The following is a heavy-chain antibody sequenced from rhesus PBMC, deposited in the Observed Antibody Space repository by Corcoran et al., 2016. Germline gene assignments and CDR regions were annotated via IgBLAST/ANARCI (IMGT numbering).Heavy chain of an antibody. D-gene: IGHD3-16*01. Sequence: QVQLQESGPGLVKPSETLSLTCAVSGGSISSNYWSWIRQPPGKELEWIGHIYGSGRSTDSKPSLKSRVTISTDTSKNQFALKLSSVTAADSAVYYCARNTYYYSCSCLDYWGQGVLVTVSS. V-gene: IGHV4-160*01. CDR2: IYGSGRST. CDR1: GGSISSNY. CDR3: ARNTYYYSCSCLDY. J-gene: IGHJ4*01.